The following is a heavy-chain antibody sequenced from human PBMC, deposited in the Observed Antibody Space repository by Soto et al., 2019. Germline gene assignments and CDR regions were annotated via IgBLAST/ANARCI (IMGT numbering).Heavy chain of an antibody. V-gene: IGHV1-46*03. D-gene: IGHD3-16*01. CDR1: GYTFTNYY. Sequence: QVQLMQSGAEVKQPGASVKVSCKASGYTFTNYYMHWVRQVPGQGLEWMGIINPSGGGPAHAQNFRGRLTTTSDTSTTTIYMELNSLRSEDTAVYFCVRSDMGGDGALDVWGQGTMVTVSS. CDR3: VRSDMGGDGALDV. J-gene: IGHJ3*01. CDR2: INPSGGGP.